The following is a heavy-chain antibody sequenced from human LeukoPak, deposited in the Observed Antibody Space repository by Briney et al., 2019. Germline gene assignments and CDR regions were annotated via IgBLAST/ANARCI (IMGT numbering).Heavy chain of an antibody. CDR1: GGSFGGYY. CDR2: INHSGST. V-gene: IGHV4-34*01. CDR3: AREGGTVGY. J-gene: IGHJ4*02. Sequence: SETLSLTCAVYGGSFGGYYWSWIRQPPGKGLEWIGEINHSGSTNYNPSLKSRVTISVDTSKNQFSLKLSSVTAADTAVYYCAREGGTVGYWGQGTLVTVSS. D-gene: IGHD1-26*01.